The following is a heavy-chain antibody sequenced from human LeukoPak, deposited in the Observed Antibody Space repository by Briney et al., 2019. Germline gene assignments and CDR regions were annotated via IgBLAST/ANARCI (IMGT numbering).Heavy chain of an antibody. J-gene: IGHJ6*02. CDR1: GFTFSSYW. CDR2: IKQDGSEE. D-gene: IGHD2-2*01. CDR3: AKVTVPAAEYYYYYGMDV. V-gene: IGHV3-7*01. Sequence: GGSLRLSCAASGFTFSSYWMSWVRQAPGKGLEWVANIKQDGSEEYYVDSVKGRFTISRDNSKNTLYLQMNSLRAEDTAVYYCAKVTVPAAEYYYYYGMDVWGQGTTVTVSS.